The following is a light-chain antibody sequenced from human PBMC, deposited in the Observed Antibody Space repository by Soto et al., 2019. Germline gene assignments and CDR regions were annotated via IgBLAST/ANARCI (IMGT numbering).Light chain of an antibody. CDR3: QQYGSSHTIT. CDR1: QSVSRY. CDR2: GAS. Sequence: EIVLTQSPATLSLSPGERATLSCRASQSVSRYLAWYQQKPGQAPRLLIYGASSRATGIPDRFSGSGSGTDFTLTISRLETEDFAVYYCQQYGSSHTITFGQGTRLEIK. V-gene: IGKV3-20*01. J-gene: IGKJ5*01.